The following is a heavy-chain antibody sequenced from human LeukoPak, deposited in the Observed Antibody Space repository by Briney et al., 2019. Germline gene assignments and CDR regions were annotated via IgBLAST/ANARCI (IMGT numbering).Heavy chain of an antibody. CDR1: GYTLTELS. Sequence: ASVKVSCKVSGYTLTELSMHWVRQAPGKGLEWMGGFDPEDGETIYAQKFQGRVTMTEDTSTDTAYMELSSLRSEDTAVYYCATYFIRLGATSFDYWGQGTLVTVSS. D-gene: IGHD1-26*01. CDR2: FDPEDGET. CDR3: ATYFIRLGATSFDY. V-gene: IGHV1-24*01. J-gene: IGHJ4*02.